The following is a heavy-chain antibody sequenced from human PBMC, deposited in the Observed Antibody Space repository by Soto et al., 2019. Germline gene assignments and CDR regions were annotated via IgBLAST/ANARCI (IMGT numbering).Heavy chain of an antibody. J-gene: IGHJ5*01. CDR2: ICGSGGNP. V-gene: IGHV3-23*01. Sequence: GSMRLSCAASGXTFSSNSITWFRQAPGKGLEWGSGICGSGGNPYYADHVNGRFTVSRDNSKNTLYLQMNMLRAEDTAVYYCAKDYCTNGVCSFDSWDQGTMVNV. CDR3: AKDYCTNGVCSFDS. CDR1: GXTFSSNS. D-gene: IGHD2-8*01.